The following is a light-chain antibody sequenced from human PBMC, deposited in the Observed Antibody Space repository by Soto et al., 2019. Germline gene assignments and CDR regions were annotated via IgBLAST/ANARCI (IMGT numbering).Light chain of an antibody. Sequence: QSVLTQPPSASGTPGQRVTISCSGSSSNIGDNYVYWYQQVPGTAPKLLIYRNNQWPSGVPDRFSGSKSGTSGSLAISGLRSEDEADYYCAAWDDSLSGVVFGGGTKVTVL. CDR2: RNN. J-gene: IGLJ2*01. CDR3: AAWDDSLSGVV. CDR1: SSNIGDNY. V-gene: IGLV1-47*01.